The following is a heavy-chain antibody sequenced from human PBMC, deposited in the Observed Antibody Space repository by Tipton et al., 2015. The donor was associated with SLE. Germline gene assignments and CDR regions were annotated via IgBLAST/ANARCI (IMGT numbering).Heavy chain of an antibody. J-gene: IGHJ4*02. CDR1: GFTFSRHW. Sequence: SLRLSCAASGFTFSRHWMNWVRQAQGKGLEWVANIKEDGSEKYHVDSVKGRFTISRDNAKNSLYLQMNSLRAEDTAVYYCARDRGWGSSREVDYWGQGTLVTVSS. D-gene: IGHD7-27*01. CDR3: ARDRGWGSSREVDY. V-gene: IGHV3-7*01. CDR2: IKEDGSEK.